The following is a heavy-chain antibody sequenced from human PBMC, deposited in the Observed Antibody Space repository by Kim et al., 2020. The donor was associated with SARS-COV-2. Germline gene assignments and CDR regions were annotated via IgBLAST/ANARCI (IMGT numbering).Heavy chain of an antibody. CDR2: IYYSGST. Sequence: SETLSLTCTVSGDSINSVNYYWSWIRQPPGKGLEWIGYIYYSGSTYYNPSLRSRVTMSVDTSKNQFSLKVRSVTAADTAVYFCARDLWPLQGGWFDPWGQGTLVTVSS. V-gene: IGHV4-30-4*01. D-gene: IGHD2-15*01. J-gene: IGHJ5*02. CDR3: ARDLWPLQGGWFDP. CDR1: GDSINSVNYY.